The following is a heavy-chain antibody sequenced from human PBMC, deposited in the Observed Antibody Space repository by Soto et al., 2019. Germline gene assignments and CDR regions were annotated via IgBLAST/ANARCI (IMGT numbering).Heavy chain of an antibody. Sequence: PGGSLRLSCAASGVTFSGSAMHWVRQASGKGLEWVGRIRSKANSYATAYAASVKGRFTISRDDSKNTAYLQMNSLKTEDTAVYYCTRFRYYDILTDPGLSDIWGQGTMVTVSS. CDR2: IRSKANSYAT. J-gene: IGHJ3*02. D-gene: IGHD3-9*01. V-gene: IGHV3-73*01. CDR3: TRFRYYDILTDPGLSDI. CDR1: GVTFSGSA.